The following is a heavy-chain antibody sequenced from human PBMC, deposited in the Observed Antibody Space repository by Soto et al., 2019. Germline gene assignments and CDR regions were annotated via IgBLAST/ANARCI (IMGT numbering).Heavy chain of an antibody. CDR2: INPRSGST. D-gene: IGHD6-6*01. Sequence: QVQLVQSGAEVKKPGASVRISCKASGYTFTTYFVHWVRQAPGKGLEWMGIINPRSGSTTYAQESQGRVTVTSDTSTSTIYMDLNSLTSEDTAVYYCARVGGQYSGPSNGFDSWGQGTLVTVSS. CDR3: ARVGGQYSGPSNGFDS. J-gene: IGHJ5*01. CDR1: GYTFTTYF. V-gene: IGHV1-46*01.